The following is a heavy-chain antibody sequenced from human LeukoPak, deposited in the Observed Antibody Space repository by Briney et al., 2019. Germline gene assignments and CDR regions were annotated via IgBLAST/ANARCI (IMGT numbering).Heavy chain of an antibody. Sequence: SETLSLTCAVYGGSFSGYYWSWIRQPPGKGLEWIGEINHSGSTNYNPSLKSRVTISVDTSKNQFSLKLSSVTAADTAVYYCARGKQWLVHFFDYWGQGTLVTGSS. D-gene: IGHD6-19*01. J-gene: IGHJ4*02. V-gene: IGHV4-34*01. CDR2: INHSGST. CDR3: ARGKQWLVHFFDY. CDR1: GGSFSGYY.